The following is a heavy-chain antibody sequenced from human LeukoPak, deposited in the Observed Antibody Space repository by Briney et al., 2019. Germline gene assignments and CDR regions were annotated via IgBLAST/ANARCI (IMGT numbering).Heavy chain of an antibody. CDR2: IYYSGST. CDR1: GGSISSYY. Sequence: SETLSLTCTVSGGSISSYYWSWIRQPPGKGLEWIGYIYYSGSTYYNPSLKSRVTISVDTSKNQFSLKLSSVTAADTAVYYCARGNYGVDPNAFDIWGQGTMVTVSS. D-gene: IGHD4-17*01. V-gene: IGHV4-59*08. J-gene: IGHJ3*02. CDR3: ARGNYGVDPNAFDI.